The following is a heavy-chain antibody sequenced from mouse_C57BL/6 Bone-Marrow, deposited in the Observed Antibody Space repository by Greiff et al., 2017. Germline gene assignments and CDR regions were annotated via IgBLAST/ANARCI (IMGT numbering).Heavy chain of an antibody. CDR2: INPNNGGT. CDR1: GYTFTDYY. D-gene: IGHD2-3*01. V-gene: IGHV1-26*01. J-gene: IGHJ4*01. Sequence: EVQLQQSGPELVKPGASVKISCKASGYTFTDYYMNWVKQSHGKSLEWIGDINPNNGGTSYNQKFKGKATLTVDKSSSTAYMELRSLTSEDSAVYYCARWGVWLLRDYAMDYWGQGTSVTVSS. CDR3: ARWGVWLLRDYAMDY.